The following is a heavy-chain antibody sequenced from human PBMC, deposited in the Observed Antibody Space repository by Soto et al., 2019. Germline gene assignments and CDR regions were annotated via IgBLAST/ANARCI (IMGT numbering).Heavy chain of an antibody. D-gene: IGHD3-3*01. Sequence: QITLNESGPTVVSPTETLTLTCRFSGFSLTTSVVGVGWIRQSPGKAPEWLALIYWDDDKRYSASLKSRLTITKDTSKNQVVLTVSDLDPTDTATYYCAHRVLRTVFGLVTTTAIYFDFWGQGTPVAVSS. J-gene: IGHJ4*02. CDR3: AHRVLRTVFGLVTTTAIYFDF. V-gene: IGHV2-5*02. CDR1: GFSLTTSVVG. CDR2: IYWDDDK.